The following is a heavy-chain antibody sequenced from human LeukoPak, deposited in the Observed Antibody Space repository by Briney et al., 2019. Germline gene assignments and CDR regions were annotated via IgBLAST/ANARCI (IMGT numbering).Heavy chain of an antibody. CDR2: ISSGGST. CDR1: GFTVSSNY. Sequence: GGSLRLSCAASGFTVSSNYMSWVRQAPGKGLEWVSVISSGGSTYYADSVKGRFTISRDNSKNTLYLQMNSLRAEDTAVYYCAKDLAYYYDSSGYYYDYYYYGMDVWGQGTTVTVSS. CDR3: AKDLAYYYDSSGYYYDYYYYGMDV. V-gene: IGHV3-66*01. J-gene: IGHJ6*02. D-gene: IGHD3-22*01.